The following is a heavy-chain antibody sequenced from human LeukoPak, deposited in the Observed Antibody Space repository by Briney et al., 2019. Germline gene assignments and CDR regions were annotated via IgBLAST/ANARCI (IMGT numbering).Heavy chain of an antibody. CDR2: ISAYNGDT. Sequence: ASVKVSCKASGYPFTSYYLNWVRQALGQGLEWMGWISAYNGDTNYAQNLQGRVTMTTDTYTDTAYMEQRSLRSDDTAVYYCARDGLSYTNPNNWFDPWGQGTLVTVSS. V-gene: IGHV1-18*01. CDR3: ARDGLSYTNPNNWFDP. J-gene: IGHJ5*02. D-gene: IGHD2-2*02. CDR1: GYPFTSYY.